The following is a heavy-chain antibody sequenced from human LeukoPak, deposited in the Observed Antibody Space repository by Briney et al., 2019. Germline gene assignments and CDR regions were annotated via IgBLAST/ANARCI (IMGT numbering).Heavy chain of an antibody. CDR2: ISNDGSNK. CDR3: ARALTPTMIVVDDAFDI. Sequence: GRSLRLSCAASGFTFSSYAMHWVRQAPGKGLEWVAVISNDGSNKYYADPVKGRFTISRDNSKNTLYLQMNSLRAEYTAVYYCARALTPTMIVVDDAFDIWGQGTMVTVSS. CDR1: GFTFSSYA. D-gene: IGHD3-22*01. J-gene: IGHJ3*02. V-gene: IGHV3-30*01.